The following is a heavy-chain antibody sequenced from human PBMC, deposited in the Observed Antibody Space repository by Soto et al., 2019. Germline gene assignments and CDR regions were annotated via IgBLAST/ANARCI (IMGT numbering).Heavy chain of an antibody. V-gene: IGHV3-30*18. CDR2: ISYDGSNK. D-gene: IGHD3-10*01. Sequence: GGSLRLSCAASGFTFSSYGMHWVRQAPGKGLEWVAVISYDGSNKYYADSVKGRFTISRDNSKNTLYLQMNSLRAEDTAVYYCAKDILWFGELLSSFDYWGQGTLVTVSS. CDR3: AKDILWFGELLSSFDY. CDR1: GFTFSSYG. J-gene: IGHJ4*02.